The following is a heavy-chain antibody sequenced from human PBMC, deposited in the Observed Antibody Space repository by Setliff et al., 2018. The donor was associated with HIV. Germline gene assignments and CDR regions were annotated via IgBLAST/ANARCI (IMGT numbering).Heavy chain of an antibody. V-gene: IGHV1-69*05. Sequence: GASVKVSCKASGGTFSSYAISWVRQAPGQGLEWMGGIIPIFGTANYAQKFQGRVTITTDESTSTAYMELSSLRSEDTAVYYCAREALHAGGWRGAFDIWGQGTTVTVSS. CDR1: GGTFSSYA. CDR3: AREALHAGGWRGAFDI. CDR2: IIPIFGTA. J-gene: IGHJ3*02. D-gene: IGHD6-19*01.